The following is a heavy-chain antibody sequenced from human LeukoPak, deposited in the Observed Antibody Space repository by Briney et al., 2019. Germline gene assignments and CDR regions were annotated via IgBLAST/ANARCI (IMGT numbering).Heavy chain of an antibody. CDR2: VKQDGSEK. Sequence: GGSLRLSCAASGFTFSDYWMTWVRQAPGKGLEWVAHVKQDGSEKYYVDSVKGRFTIYRDNAKKLVYLQMNSLRAEDTAVYYCARGWGYAFRFDNWGQGTLVTVSS. J-gene: IGHJ4*02. CDR1: GFTFSDYW. D-gene: IGHD5-12*01. CDR3: ARGWGYAFRFDN. V-gene: IGHV3-7*01.